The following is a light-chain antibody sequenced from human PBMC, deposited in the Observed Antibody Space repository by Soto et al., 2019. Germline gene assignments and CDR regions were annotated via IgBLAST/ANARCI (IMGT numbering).Light chain of an antibody. CDR2: ASS. V-gene: IGKV1-39*01. CDR1: QSIINY. CDR3: QQSDSTPWT. J-gene: IGKJ1*01. Sequence: DIQMTQSPSSLSASVGDRVTITCRASQSIINYLNWYQQKPGKAPKLLIYASSSLQSGVPSRFSGSESGTDFTLSISSLQPEDFATYYCQQSDSTPWTFGQGTKVEIK.